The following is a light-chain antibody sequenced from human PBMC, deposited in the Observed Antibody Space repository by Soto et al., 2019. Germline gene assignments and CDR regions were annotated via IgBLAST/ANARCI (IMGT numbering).Light chain of an antibody. J-gene: IGLJ3*02. Sequence: QSVLTQPPSASGTPGQRVTNSCSGSSSNIGSNYVYWYQQLPGTAPKLLIYRNNQRPSGVPDRFSGSKSGTSASPAISGLRSEDEADYYCAAWDDSLSGSWVFGGGTKLTVL. CDR1: SSNIGSNY. CDR2: RNN. V-gene: IGLV1-47*01. CDR3: AAWDDSLSGSWV.